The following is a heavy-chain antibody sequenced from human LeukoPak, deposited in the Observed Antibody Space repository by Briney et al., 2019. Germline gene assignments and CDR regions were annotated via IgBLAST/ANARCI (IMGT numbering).Heavy chain of an antibody. J-gene: IGHJ4*02. CDR2: ISYDGSNK. Sequence: GGSLRLSCAASGFTFSSYAMHWARQAPGKGLEWVAVISYDGSNKYYADSVKGRFTISRDNSKNTLYLQMNSLRAEDTAVYYCARDLSAYSSGWYFDYWGQGTLVTVSS. V-gene: IGHV3-30-3*01. CDR3: ARDLSAYSSGWYFDY. D-gene: IGHD6-19*01. CDR1: GFTFSSYA.